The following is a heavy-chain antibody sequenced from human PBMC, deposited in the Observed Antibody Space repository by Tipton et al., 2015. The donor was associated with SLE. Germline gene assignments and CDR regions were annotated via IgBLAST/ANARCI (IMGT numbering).Heavy chain of an antibody. Sequence: TLSLTCNVSGYYVTSDYWGWIRQSPAKGLEWLGNIFHNGNTFYNPSLKSRITISIDTSKNQFSLNLSSVTAADTAIYYCARSTNWNSAAYYFDLWGQGTLVTVSS. V-gene: IGHV4-38-2*02. CDR2: IFHNGNT. CDR1: GYYVTSDY. CDR3: ARSTNWNSAAYYFDL. D-gene: IGHD1-1*01. J-gene: IGHJ4*02.